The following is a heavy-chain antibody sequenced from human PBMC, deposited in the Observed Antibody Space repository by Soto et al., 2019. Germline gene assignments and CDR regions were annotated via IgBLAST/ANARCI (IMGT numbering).Heavy chain of an antibody. D-gene: IGHD6-13*01. J-gene: IGHJ4*02. CDR1: GYTFTGYY. CDR2: INPNSGGT. V-gene: IGHV1-2*04. CDR3: ARGGSSEPWSQPTSIRSSFDY. Sequence: ASVKVSCKASGYTFTGYYMHWVRQAPGQGLEWMGWINPNSGGTNYAQKFQGWVTMTRDTSISTAYMELSRLRSADTAVYYCARGGSSEPWSQPTSIRSSFDYWGQGTLVTVSS.